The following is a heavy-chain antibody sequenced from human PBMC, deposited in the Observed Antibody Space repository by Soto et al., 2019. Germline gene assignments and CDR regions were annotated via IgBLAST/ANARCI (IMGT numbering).Heavy chain of an antibody. V-gene: IGHV4-34*01. Sequence: PSETLSLTCGVYGGSFSDYYWSWIRQPPGKGLEWIGEITHSGNTNYNPSLKSRVTLSVDTSKNQFSLKLSSVTAADTAVYYCARVPDYWGQGILVTVSS. J-gene: IGHJ4*02. CDR3: ARVPDY. CDR1: GGSFSDYY. CDR2: ITHSGNT. D-gene: IGHD2-2*01.